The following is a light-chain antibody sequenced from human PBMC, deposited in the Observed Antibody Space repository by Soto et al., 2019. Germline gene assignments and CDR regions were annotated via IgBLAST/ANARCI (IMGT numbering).Light chain of an antibody. CDR2: GAS. CDR3: QQYSIWRT. J-gene: IGKJ1*01. V-gene: IGKV3-20*01. CDR1: QSVSSSY. Sequence: EIVLTQSPGTVSLSPGERATLSCRASQSVSSSYLAWYQQKPGQAPRLLIYGASSRATGIPDRFSGSGSGTEFTLTISSLQSEDFAVYYCQQYSIWRTFGQGTKVDIK.